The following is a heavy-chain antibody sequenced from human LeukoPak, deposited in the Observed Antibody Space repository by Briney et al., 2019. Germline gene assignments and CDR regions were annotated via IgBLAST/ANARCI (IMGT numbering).Heavy chain of an antibody. V-gene: IGHV5-51*01. D-gene: IGHD3-10*01. Sequence: GESLKISCKGSGYSFTNYWIGWVRQMPGKGLEWMGIIYPGDSDTRYSPSFQGQVTISADKSISTAYLQWSSLKASDTAIYYCARQEVRGVLIKRFWFDPWGQGTLVTVSS. CDR3: ARQEVRGVLIKRFWFDP. J-gene: IGHJ5*02. CDR1: GYSFTNYW. CDR2: IYPGDSDT.